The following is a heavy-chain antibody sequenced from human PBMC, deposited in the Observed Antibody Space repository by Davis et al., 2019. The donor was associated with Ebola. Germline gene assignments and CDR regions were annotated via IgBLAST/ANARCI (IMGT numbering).Heavy chain of an antibody. CDR3: ASGSGSLD. J-gene: IGHJ4*02. CDR1: GFTFSSYS. D-gene: IGHD3-10*01. CDR2: ISSSSSTI. Sequence: GGSLRLSCAASGFTFSSYSMNWVRQAPGKGLEWVSYISSSSSTIYYADSVKGRFIISRDNSKNTLYLHMNRLRPEDTAVYYCASGSGSLDWGQGTLVTVSS. V-gene: IGHV3-48*01.